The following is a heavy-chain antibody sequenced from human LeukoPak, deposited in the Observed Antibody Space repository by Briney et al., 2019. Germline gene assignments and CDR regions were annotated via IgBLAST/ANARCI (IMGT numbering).Heavy chain of an antibody. CDR1: GFTFSSYA. Sequence: GASLRLSCAASGFTFSSYAMSWVRQAPGKGLEWVSAISGSGGSTYYADSVKGRFTISRDNSKNTLYLQMNSLRAEDTAIYYCAKVSHYYDLKGHPSIDAFDIWGQGTMVTVSS. D-gene: IGHD3-22*01. J-gene: IGHJ3*02. CDR3: AKVSHYYDLKGHPSIDAFDI. CDR2: ISGSGGST. V-gene: IGHV3-23*01.